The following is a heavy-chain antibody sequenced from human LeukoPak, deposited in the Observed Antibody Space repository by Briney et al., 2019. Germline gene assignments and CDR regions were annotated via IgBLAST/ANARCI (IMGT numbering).Heavy chain of an antibody. CDR1: GFTFSSYA. J-gene: IGHJ4*02. Sequence: GGSLRLSCAASGFTFSSYAMSWVRQAPGKGLEWVSLIYSGGRTYYADSVKGRFTISRDNSKNTLYLQMNSLRVADTAVYYCASRTVGDYPYFDHWGQGTLVIVSS. CDR2: IYSGGRT. CDR3: ASRTVGDYPYFDH. D-gene: IGHD4-17*01. V-gene: IGHV3-66*01.